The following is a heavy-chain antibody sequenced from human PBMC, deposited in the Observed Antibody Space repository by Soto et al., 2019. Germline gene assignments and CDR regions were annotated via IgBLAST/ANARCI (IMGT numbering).Heavy chain of an antibody. Sequence: QVQLLESGPGLVKPSQTLSLTCSVSGDSISNLDYFWAWIRQPPGQALEYIGYIYKSATTYYNPSFESRVAISVDTSKSQFPLNVASVTAADTAVYFCARGRYCLTGRCFPNWVDSWGQGALGTVPS. V-gene: IGHV4-30-4*01. J-gene: IGHJ5*01. CDR1: GDSISNLDYF. D-gene: IGHD7-27*01. CDR2: IYKSATT. CDR3: ARGRYCLTGRCFPNWVDS.